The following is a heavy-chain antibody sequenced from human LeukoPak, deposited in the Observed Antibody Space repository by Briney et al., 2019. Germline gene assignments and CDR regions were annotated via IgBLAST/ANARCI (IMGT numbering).Heavy chain of an antibody. V-gene: IGHV4-39*01. CDR1: GGTIRSSAYY. Sequence: SETLSLTCTVSGGTIRSSAYYWGWIRQPPGKGLEWIGSIYYSGSTYYNPSLKSRVTISVDTSKNQFSLKLSSVTAADTAVYYCASGLYHNYYMDVWGKGTTVTVSS. D-gene: IGHD2-8*01. CDR2: IYYSGST. J-gene: IGHJ6*03. CDR3: ASGLYHNYYMDV.